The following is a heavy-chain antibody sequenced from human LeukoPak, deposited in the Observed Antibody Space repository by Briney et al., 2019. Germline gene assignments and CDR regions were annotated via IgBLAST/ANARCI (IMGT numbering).Heavy chain of an antibody. J-gene: IGHJ4*02. D-gene: IGHD3-10*01. Sequence: GGPLRLFCAPSGFPFSSCSMNWVRQAPGKGLEWVSYISSGSSTIYYADSVKGRFTISRDNAKNSLYLQINSLRDEDTAVYYCASPAHGSGSYFPFDYWGQGTLVTVSS. CDR1: GFPFSSCS. CDR3: ASPAHGSGSYFPFDY. V-gene: IGHV3-48*02. CDR2: ISSGSSTI.